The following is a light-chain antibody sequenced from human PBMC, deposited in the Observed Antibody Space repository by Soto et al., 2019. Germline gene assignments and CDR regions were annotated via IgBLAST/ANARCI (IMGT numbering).Light chain of an antibody. J-gene: IGLJ3*02. Sequence: QSVLTQPPSTSGTPGQRVTISCSGSISNIGSTSVYWYQQLPGTAPKLLIYSNSRRRSGVPDRLSGSKSGTSASLAISGLQSEDEADYYCAAWDDSLSGWVFGGGTQLTVL. CDR3: AAWDDSLSGWV. V-gene: IGLV1-44*01. CDR1: ISNIGSTS. CDR2: SNS.